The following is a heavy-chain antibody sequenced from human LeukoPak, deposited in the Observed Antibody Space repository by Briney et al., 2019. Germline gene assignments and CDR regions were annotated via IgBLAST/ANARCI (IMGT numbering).Heavy chain of an antibody. CDR3: ARELSLSYYDSSGYPPQYFQH. V-gene: IGHV1-2*02. Sequence: ASVKVSCKASGYTFTSYGISWVRQAPGQGLEWMGWINPNSGGTNYAQKFQGRVTMTRDTSISTAYMELSRLRSDDTAVYYCARELSLSYYDSSGYPPQYFQHWGQGTLVTVSS. J-gene: IGHJ1*01. CDR2: INPNSGGT. CDR1: GYTFTSYG. D-gene: IGHD3-22*01.